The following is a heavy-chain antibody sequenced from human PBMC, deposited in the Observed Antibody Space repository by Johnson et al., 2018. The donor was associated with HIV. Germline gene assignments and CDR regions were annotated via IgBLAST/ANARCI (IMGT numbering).Heavy chain of an antibody. CDR3: AKDGPVLRYFDWSDAFDI. D-gene: IGHD3-9*01. CDR1: GLTFSSYA. V-gene: IGHV3-30*04. CDR2: ISYDGSNK. Sequence: QEQLVESGGGVVQPGRSLRLSCAASGLTFSSYAMHWVRQAPGKGLEWVAVISYDGSNKYYADYVKGRFTISRDNSKNTLYLQMNSLRAEDTAVYYCAKDGPVLRYFDWSDAFDIWGQGTMVTVSS. J-gene: IGHJ3*02.